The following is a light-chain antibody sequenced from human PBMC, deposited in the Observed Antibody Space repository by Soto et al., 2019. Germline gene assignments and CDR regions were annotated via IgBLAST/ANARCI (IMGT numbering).Light chain of an antibody. CDR1: SSDIGTNA. V-gene: IGLV1-44*01. J-gene: IGLJ2*01. Sequence: QPVLTQPPSASGTPGQRVTISCSGSSSDIGTNAVNWYQQLPGTAPKLVIFNNDQRPSGVPDRFSGTKSGTSASLAISGLQSEDEADYYCAPCDDSLDVPVFGGGTKLTVL. CDR3: APCDDSLDVPV. CDR2: NND.